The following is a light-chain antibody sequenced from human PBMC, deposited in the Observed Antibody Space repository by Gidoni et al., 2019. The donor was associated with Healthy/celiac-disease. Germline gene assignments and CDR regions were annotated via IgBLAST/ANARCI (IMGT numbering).Light chain of an antibody. V-gene: IGKV3-20*01. CDR3: QQYGSSPLFT. J-gene: IGKJ3*01. CDR2: GAS. CDR1: QSVSSSY. Sequence: EIVLTPSPRTLSLSPGERATLSCSDSQSVSSSYVAWDQQKPGQAPRLLIYGASSRATGIPDRFSGSGSGTDVTLTISRLEPEDFAVYYCQQYGSSPLFTFGPGTKVDIK.